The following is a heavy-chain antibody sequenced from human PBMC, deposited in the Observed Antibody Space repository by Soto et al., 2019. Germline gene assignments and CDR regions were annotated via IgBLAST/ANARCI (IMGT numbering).Heavy chain of an antibody. CDR2: ISYNGDT. CDR1: GQSVSTGDYY. D-gene: IGHD2-2*01. CDR3: ARDVSSSQGMDV. J-gene: IGHJ6*01. V-gene: IGHV4-61*03. Sequence: SGALSVMCPLSGQSVSTGDYYRSWIRQPPGKGLEWIGYISYNGDTNYNPSLKSRLSILADTSKNHLSLNLTSVTAADTAVYDCARDVSSSQGMDVGGQGTTFTLYS.